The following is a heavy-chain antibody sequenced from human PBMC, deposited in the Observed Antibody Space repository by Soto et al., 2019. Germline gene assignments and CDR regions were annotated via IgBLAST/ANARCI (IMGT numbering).Heavy chain of an antibody. J-gene: IGHJ4*02. Sequence: PGGSLRLSCTTSGFTFEDYYMSWVRQAPGAGLEWISYVSSSGNYKNYADSVKGRFTISRDNTTNSLHLQMNSVRADDTAMYYCTRGKLNPDFWGQGILVIVSS. V-gene: IGHV3-11*05. CDR1: GFTFEDYY. D-gene: IGHD1-1*01. CDR3: TRGKLNPDF. CDR2: VSSSGNYK.